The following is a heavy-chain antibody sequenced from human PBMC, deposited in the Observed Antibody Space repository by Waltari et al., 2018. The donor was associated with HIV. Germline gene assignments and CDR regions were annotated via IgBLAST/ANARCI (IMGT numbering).Heavy chain of an antibody. V-gene: IGHV3-48*01. CDR3: ARGGDYSDY. Sequence: EVQMVESGGGLVQPGGYLRLACEASGFICPTFTMNWVRLAPGKGLEWIAYISSSGNSRYYADSVKDRFTISRDNAKNSMYLQLNSLSAADTAMYFCARGGDYSDYWGQGTLVTVSS. CDR2: ISSSGNSR. J-gene: IGHJ4*02. CDR1: GFICPTFT.